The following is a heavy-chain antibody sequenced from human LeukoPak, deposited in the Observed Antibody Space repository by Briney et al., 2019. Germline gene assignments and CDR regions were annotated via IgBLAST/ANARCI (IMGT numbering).Heavy chain of an antibody. Sequence: PGGSLRLSCAASGFTFSSYAMHWVRQAPGEGLEYVSATSSNGGSTYYANSVKGRFTISRDNSENTLYLQMGSLRAEDTAVYYCARRYSSSWYEVMHLSGSYYYYMDVWGKGTTVTISS. CDR1: GFTFSSYA. D-gene: IGHD6-13*01. CDR2: TSSNGGST. CDR3: ARRYSSSWYEVMHLSGSYYYYMDV. J-gene: IGHJ6*03. V-gene: IGHV3-64*01.